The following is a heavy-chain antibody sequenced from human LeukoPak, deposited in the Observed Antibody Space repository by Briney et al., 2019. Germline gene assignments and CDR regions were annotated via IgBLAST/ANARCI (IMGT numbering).Heavy chain of an antibody. CDR3: ASRIPSVSSSF. D-gene: IGHD3-22*01. J-gene: IGHJ4*02. Sequence: TGGSLRLSCAASGFTFSSSGMHWVRQAPGKRLVWVSLINSDGSDTNYADSVKGRFTISRDNVKNTLYLQMNSLRAEDTAVYYCASRIPSVSSSFWGQGTLVTVSS. V-gene: IGHV3-74*01. CDR2: INSDGSDT. CDR1: GFTFSSSG.